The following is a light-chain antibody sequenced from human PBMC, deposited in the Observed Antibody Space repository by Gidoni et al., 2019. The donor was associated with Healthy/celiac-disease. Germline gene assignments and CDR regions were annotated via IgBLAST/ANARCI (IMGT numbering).Light chain of an antibody. CDR2: AAS. Sequence: DIQMTQSPSSLSASVGDRVTITCRASQSISSYLKWYQQKPGKAPKLLIYAASSLQSGVPSGFSGSGAGTDFTLSIRSLQPEDFASYQCKKSYFTFGHGTKVDIK. CDR3: KKSYFT. CDR1: QSISSY. V-gene: IGKV1-39*01. J-gene: IGKJ3*01.